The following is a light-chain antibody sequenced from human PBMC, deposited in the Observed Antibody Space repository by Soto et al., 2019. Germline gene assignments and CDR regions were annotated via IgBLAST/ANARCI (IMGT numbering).Light chain of an antibody. CDR1: SSNIGDSY. V-gene: IGLV1-47*01. Sequence: QSVLTQPPSASGTPGQRVTISCSGSSSNIGDSYGYWFQQLPGTAPKLLIYRNNQRHSGVPDRFSGSKSGTSASLAISGLRPEDEADYYCATWDDSLRGWVFGGGTKLTVL. J-gene: IGLJ3*02. CDR3: ATWDDSLRGWV. CDR2: RNN.